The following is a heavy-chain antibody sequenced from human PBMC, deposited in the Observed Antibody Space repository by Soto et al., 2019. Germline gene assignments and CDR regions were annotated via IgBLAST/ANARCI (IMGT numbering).Heavy chain of an antibody. CDR3: AKDNCISTSCYRLYNWFDP. D-gene: IGHD2-2*01. V-gene: IGHV3-30*18. J-gene: IGHJ5*02. Sequence: GGSLRLSCAASGFTFSSYGMHWVRQAPGKGLEWVAVISYDGSNKYYADSVKGRFTISRDNSKNTLYLQMNSLRAEDTAVYYCAKDNCISTSCYRLYNWFDPWGQGTLVTVSS. CDR2: ISYDGSNK. CDR1: GFTFSSYG.